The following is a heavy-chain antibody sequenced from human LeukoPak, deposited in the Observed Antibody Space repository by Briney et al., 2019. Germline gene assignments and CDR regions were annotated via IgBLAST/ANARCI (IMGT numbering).Heavy chain of an antibody. CDR1: GYTFTGYY. CDR3: ARDIDRPHLLLWFGELWNKADAFDI. CDR2: INPNSGGT. V-gene: IGHV1-2*02. D-gene: IGHD3-10*01. Sequence: GASVKVSCKASGYTFTGYYMHGVGQAPGQGLEWMGWINPNSGGTNYAQKFQGRVTMTRDTSISTAYMELSRLSSDDTAVYYCARDIDRPHLLLWFGELWNKADAFDIWGQGTMVTVSS. J-gene: IGHJ3*02.